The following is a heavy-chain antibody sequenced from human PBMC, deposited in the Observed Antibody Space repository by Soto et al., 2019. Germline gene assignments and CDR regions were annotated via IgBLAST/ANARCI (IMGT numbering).Heavy chain of an antibody. Sequence: GASVKVSCKASGYPFTGPYIYWVRQAPGQGLEWMGWINPSSGGTEFAEKFQGRVTVTRDTSIRTVFLELNSLTSDDTGVYFCARDFRTYSHGADVWGQGTAVTVSS. CDR2: INPSSGGT. V-gene: IGHV1-2*02. J-gene: IGHJ6*02. D-gene: IGHD5-18*01. CDR3: ARDFRTYSHGADV. CDR1: GYPFTGPY.